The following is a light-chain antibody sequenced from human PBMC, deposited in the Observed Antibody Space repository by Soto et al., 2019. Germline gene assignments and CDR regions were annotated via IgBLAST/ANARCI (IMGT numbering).Light chain of an antibody. CDR3: QHYNTWPPWT. J-gene: IGKJ1*01. CDR2: GAS. CDR1: QSVSSN. Sequence: EIVMTQSPATLSVSPGERATLSCRASQSVSSNLAWYQQKPGQAPRLLIYGASTRATGIPARFSGSGSGTEFTLTISSLQSEDFASYYCQHYNTWPPWTFGQGTKVEIK. V-gene: IGKV3-15*01.